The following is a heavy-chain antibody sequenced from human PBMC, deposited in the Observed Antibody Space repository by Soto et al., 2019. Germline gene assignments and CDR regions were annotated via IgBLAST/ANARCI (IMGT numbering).Heavy chain of an antibody. CDR2: IYYSGST. CDR3: ARSGGDYDSSGYFDDRYGNWFDP. Sequence: PSETLSLTCTVSGGSISSGGYYWSWIRQHPGKGLEWIGYIYYSGSTYYNPSLKSRVTISVDTSKNQFSLKLSSVTAADTAVYYCARSGGDYDSSGYFDDRYGNWFDPWGQGTLVTVSS. J-gene: IGHJ5*02. V-gene: IGHV4-31*03. CDR1: GGSISSGGYY. D-gene: IGHD3-22*01.